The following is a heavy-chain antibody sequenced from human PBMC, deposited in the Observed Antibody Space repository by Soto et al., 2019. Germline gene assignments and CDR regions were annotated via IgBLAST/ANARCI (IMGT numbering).Heavy chain of an antibody. CDR1: GFTFSSYG. J-gene: IGHJ3*02. CDR3: ATVTAYYASSGYSRYDAFDI. D-gene: IGHD3-22*01. Sequence: GGSLRLSCAASGFTFSSYGMHWVRQAPGKGLEWVAVISYDGSNKYYADSVKGRFTISRDNSKNTLYLQMNSLRAEDTAVYYCATVTAYYASSGYSRYDAFDIWGQGTMVTVSS. V-gene: IGHV3-30*03. CDR2: ISYDGSNK.